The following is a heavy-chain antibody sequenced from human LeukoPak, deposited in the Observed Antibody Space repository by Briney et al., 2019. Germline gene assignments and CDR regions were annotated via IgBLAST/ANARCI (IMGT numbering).Heavy chain of an antibody. D-gene: IGHD6-13*01. V-gene: IGHV3-21*01. CDR2: ISSSSSYV. J-gene: IGHJ4*02. Sequence: GGSLRLSCAASGFTFSSYSMNWVRQAPGKGLEWVSSISSSSSYVYYADSVKGRFTISRDNAKNSLYLQMNSLRAEDTAVYYCARIAAAGYYFDYWGQGALVTVSS. CDR1: GFTFSSYS. CDR3: ARIAAAGYYFDY.